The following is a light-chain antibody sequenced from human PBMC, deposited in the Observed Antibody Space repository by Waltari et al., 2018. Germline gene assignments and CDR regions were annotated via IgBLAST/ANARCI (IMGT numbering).Light chain of an antibody. Sequence: QSALTQPASVSRSPGQSITISCTGTSSDVGGYNLVSWYQQHPGKAPKLIIYEGNKWPSGVSHRFSGSKSGNTASLTISGLQAEDEADYYCCSFAGSTTWVFGGGTTLTVL. V-gene: IGLV2-23*01. CDR2: EGN. CDR3: CSFAGSTTWV. CDR1: SSDVGGYNL. J-gene: IGLJ3*02.